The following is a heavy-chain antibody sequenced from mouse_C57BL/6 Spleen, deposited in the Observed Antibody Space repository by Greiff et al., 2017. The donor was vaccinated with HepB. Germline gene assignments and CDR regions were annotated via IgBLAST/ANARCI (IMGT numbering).Heavy chain of an antibody. CDR2: ISDGGSYT. Sequence: EVQLVESGGGLVKPGGSLKLSCAASGFTFSSYAMSWVRQTPEKRLEWVATISDGGSYTYYPDNVKGRFTISRVNAKNNLYLQMSHLKSEDTAMYYCASDGYWGFDYWGQGTTLTVSS. J-gene: IGHJ2*01. D-gene: IGHD2-3*01. V-gene: IGHV5-4*01. CDR3: ASDGYWGFDY. CDR1: GFTFSSYA.